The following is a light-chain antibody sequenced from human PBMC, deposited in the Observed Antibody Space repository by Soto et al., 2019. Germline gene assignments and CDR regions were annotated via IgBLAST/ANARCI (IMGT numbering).Light chain of an antibody. Sequence: DIQMTQSPSSLSASVGDTVTITCQASQDINKFLNWYQQKPGKAPKLLIYDVSNLETGVPSRFSGSGSETHFTLTINSLQPEDIATYYCQKYDNYDITFGQGTRLDIK. V-gene: IGKV1-33*01. CDR3: QKYDNYDIT. CDR1: QDINKF. J-gene: IGKJ5*01. CDR2: DVS.